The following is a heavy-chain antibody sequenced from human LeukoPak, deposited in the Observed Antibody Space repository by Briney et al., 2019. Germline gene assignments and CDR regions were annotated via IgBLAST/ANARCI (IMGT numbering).Heavy chain of an antibody. Sequence: PGGSLRLSCAASGFTFSSYSMNWVRQAPGEGLEWVANIKQDGSEKYYVDSVKGRFTISRDNAKNSLYLQMNSLRAEDTAVYYCAREYYDYVWGSYRLYYFDYWGQGTLVTVSS. D-gene: IGHD3-16*02. CDR2: IKQDGSEK. V-gene: IGHV3-7*01. CDR3: AREYYDYVWGSYRLYYFDY. J-gene: IGHJ4*02. CDR1: GFTFSSYS.